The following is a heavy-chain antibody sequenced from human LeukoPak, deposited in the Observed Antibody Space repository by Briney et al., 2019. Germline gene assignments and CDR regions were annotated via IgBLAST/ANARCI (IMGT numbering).Heavy chain of an antibody. J-gene: IGHJ4*02. V-gene: IGHV3-23*01. CDR2: ISVSGGNT. Sequence: GGSLRLSCAASGFTFSSYAMSWVRQAPGKGLEWVSTISVSGGNTYYADSVKGRFTISRDNSKNTLFLQMNSLRADDTAVYYCAKIPTFQYYFDYWGRGTLVTVSS. CDR1: GFTFSSYA. CDR3: AKIPTFQYYFDY. D-gene: IGHD2/OR15-2a*01.